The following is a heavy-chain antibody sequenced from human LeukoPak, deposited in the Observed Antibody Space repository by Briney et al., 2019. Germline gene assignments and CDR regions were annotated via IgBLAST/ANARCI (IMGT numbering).Heavy chain of an antibody. V-gene: IGHV3-21*01. CDR3: ARVWTILGNYYGMDV. Sequence: GGALRLSCAASGFTFSSYSMNWVRPAPPRGLEWGSSISRSSSYIYYADTVKRRSTISRDNAKKTLYLKMNSLRAEETAVCYCARVWTILGNYYGMDVWGQGTTVTVSS. CDR2: ISRSSSYI. J-gene: IGHJ6*02. CDR1: GFTFSSYS. D-gene: IGHD3-3*01.